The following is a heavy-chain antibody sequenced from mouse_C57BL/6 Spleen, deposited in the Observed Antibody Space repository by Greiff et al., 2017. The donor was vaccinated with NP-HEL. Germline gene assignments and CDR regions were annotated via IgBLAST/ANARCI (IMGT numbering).Heavy chain of an antibody. V-gene: IGHV1-82*01. Sequence: QVQLQQSGPELVKPGASVKISCKASGYAFSSSWMNWVKQRPGKGLEWIGRIYPGDGDTNYNGKFKGKATLTADKSSSTAYMQRSSLTSEDSAVYFCAVYYSKRYAMDYWGQGTSVTVSS. CDR2: IYPGDGDT. CDR3: AVYYSKRYAMDY. J-gene: IGHJ4*01. CDR1: GYAFSSSW. D-gene: IGHD2-5*01.